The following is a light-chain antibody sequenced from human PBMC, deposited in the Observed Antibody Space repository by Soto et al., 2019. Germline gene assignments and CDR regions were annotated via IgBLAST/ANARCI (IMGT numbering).Light chain of an antibody. CDR2: GAS. CDR3: QQCYNWPLT. CDR1: QSVSSS. J-gene: IGKJ4*01. V-gene: IGKV3-15*01. Sequence: EILMTQSPATLSVSPGERATLSCRASQSVSSSLAWYQKKPGQAPRLLSYGASTRATGAPARFSGSGSGTEFALTISSLQSEDFAVYYCQQCYNWPLTFGGGTKVEIK.